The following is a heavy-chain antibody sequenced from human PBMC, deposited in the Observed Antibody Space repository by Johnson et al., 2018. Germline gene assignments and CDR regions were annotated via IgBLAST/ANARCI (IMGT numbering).Heavy chain of an antibody. CDR3: ARKIDGTYGAVAMDV. V-gene: IGHV3-7*03. J-gene: IGHJ6*02. Sequence: VQLVQSGGGLVQPGGSLRLSCAASGFPFSTYWMSWVRQAPGKGLEWVANIKQDGSEKHYVDSVKRRFTISRDNSKNTLYFQMNSLRAEDTAVYYCARKIDGTYGAVAMDVWGQGTSVTVSS. CDR2: IKQDGSEK. D-gene: IGHD4/OR15-4a*01. CDR1: GFPFSTYW.